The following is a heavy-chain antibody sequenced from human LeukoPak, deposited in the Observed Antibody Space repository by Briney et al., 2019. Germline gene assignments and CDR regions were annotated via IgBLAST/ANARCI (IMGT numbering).Heavy chain of an antibody. CDR1: GGSFSGYY. J-gene: IGHJ4*02. V-gene: IGHV4-34*01. D-gene: IGHD3-22*01. CDR3: ARIGGYYYGYDY. CDR2: INHSGST. Sequence: TETLSLTCAVYGGSFSGYYWSWIRQPPGKGLEWIGEINHSGSTNYNPSLKSRVTISVDTSKNQFSLKLSSVTAADTAVYYCARIGGYYYGYDYWGQGTLVTVSP.